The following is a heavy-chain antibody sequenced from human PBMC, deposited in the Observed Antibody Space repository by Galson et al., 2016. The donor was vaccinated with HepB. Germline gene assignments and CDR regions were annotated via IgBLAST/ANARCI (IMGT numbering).Heavy chain of an antibody. V-gene: IGHV3-9*01. CDR2: ISWNSGDM. CDR3: VKARGYIYGLFDN. D-gene: IGHD5-18*01. J-gene: IGHJ4*02. Sequence: SLRLSCAASGFTFVDYAMHWFRQVPGKGLEWVSSISWNSGDMGYADSVKGRFSISRDNARNSLYLQMNNLRIEDTALYYCVKARGYIYGLFDNWGQGTLVTVSP. CDR1: GFTFVDYA.